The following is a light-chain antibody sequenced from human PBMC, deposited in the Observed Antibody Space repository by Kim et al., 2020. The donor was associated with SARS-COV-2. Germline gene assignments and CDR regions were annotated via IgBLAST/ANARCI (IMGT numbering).Light chain of an antibody. J-gene: IGKJ1*01. CDR3: QQLNSSPRT. CDR2: AAT. CDR1: QGIISY. V-gene: IGKV1-9*01. Sequence: DIQLTQSPSFLSASIGDRVTITCRASQGIISYLAWYQQKPGKAPKLLIYAATTLQSGVPSRFSGSGSGTEFTLTISSLQPEDFATYYCQQLNSSPRTFGQGTKLEI.